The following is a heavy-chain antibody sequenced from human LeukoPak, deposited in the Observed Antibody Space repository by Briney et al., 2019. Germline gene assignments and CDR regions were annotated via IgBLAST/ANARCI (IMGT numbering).Heavy chain of an antibody. CDR2: ISAYNGNT. CDR3: ARGHWSYDSSGYHDY. CDR1: GYTFTSYG. D-gene: IGHD3-22*01. V-gene: IGHV1-18*01. Sequence: ASVKVSCKASGYTFTSYGISWVRQAPGQGLEWMGWISAYNGNTNYAQKLQGRVTMTTDTSTSTAYMELRSLRSDDTAVYYCARGHWSYDSSGYHDYWGQGTLVTVSS. J-gene: IGHJ4*02.